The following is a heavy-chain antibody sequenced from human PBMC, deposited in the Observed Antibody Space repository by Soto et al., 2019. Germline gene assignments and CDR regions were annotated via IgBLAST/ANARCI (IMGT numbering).Heavy chain of an antibody. V-gene: IGHV3-23*01. CDR1: GFTFSSYA. D-gene: IGHD1-26*01. Sequence: GGSLRLSCAASGFTFSSYAMSWVRQAPGKGLEWVSAISGSGGSTYYADSVKGRFTISRDNSKNTLYLQMNSLRAEDTAVYYSAKDWGSYKYYYFADWGQGSLVTASS. CDR2: ISGSGGST. CDR3: AKDWGSYKYYYFAD. J-gene: IGHJ4*02.